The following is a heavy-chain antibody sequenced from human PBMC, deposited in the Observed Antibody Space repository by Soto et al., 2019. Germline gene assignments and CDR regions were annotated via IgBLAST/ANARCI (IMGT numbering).Heavy chain of an antibody. D-gene: IGHD3-10*01. CDR3: AREVLWSRYFDY. V-gene: IGHV3-30-3*01. J-gene: IGHJ4*02. CDR1: GFIFSNYV. CDR2: MSYDGTTK. Sequence: QVQLVESGGGVVQPGRSLSLSCAASGFIFSNYVMYWVRQAPGKGLEWVAFMSYDGTTKYYADSVKGRFTISRDNSKNTLYLQMNSLRPEDTGVYYCAREVLWSRYFDYWGQGTLVTAAS.